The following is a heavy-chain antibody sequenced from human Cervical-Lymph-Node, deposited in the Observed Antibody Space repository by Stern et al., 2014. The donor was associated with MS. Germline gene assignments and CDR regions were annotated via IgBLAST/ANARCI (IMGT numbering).Heavy chain of an antibody. J-gene: IGHJ3*01. D-gene: IGHD4-17*01. CDR1: GYTFTYRY. CDR2: IIPYNGIT. V-gene: IGHV1-45*02. CDR3: LRSSLDGEQHSFAD. Sequence: QLVQSGAEVKKTGSSVKVSCRATGYTFTYRYLHWVRQAPGQAPEWMGWIIPYNGITDYAEKFQRRRTITRAPTIDPIYMELRSLRCEDTAMDYCLRSSLDGEQHSFADWGQGTMVTVSS.